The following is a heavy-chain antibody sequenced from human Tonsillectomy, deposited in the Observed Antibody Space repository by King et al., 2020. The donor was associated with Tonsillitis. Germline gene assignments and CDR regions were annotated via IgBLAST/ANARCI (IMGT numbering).Heavy chain of an antibody. CDR3: ARGSSAMDV. CDR2: IISSSSYI. D-gene: IGHD3-10*01. V-gene: IGHV3-21*01. Sequence: EVQLVESGGGLVKPGGSLRLSCAASGFSFSSYNMNCVRQAPGKGLEWVSFIISSSSYIYYEDSMKGRFTISRDNAKNSLYLQMNSLRAEDTAVYYCARGSSAMDVWGQGTTVTVSS. J-gene: IGHJ6*02. CDR1: GFSFSSYN.